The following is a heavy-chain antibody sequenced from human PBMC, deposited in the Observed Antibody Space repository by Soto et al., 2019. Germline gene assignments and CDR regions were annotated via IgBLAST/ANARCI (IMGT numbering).Heavy chain of an antibody. CDR1: GFTFSSYA. J-gene: IGHJ4*02. D-gene: IGHD6-6*01. CDR3: AKINAGIAAPPSY. Sequence: EVQLLESGGGLVQPGGSLRLSCAASGFTFSSYAMSWVRQAPGKGLEWVSAISGSGGSTYYADSVKGRFTISRDNSKNTLYLHINSLRAEDTAVYYCAKINAGIAAPPSYWGQGTLVTVSS. V-gene: IGHV3-23*01. CDR2: ISGSGGST.